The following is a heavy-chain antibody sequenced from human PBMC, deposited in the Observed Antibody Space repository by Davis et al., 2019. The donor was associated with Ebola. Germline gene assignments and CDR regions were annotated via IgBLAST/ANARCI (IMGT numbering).Heavy chain of an antibody. CDR1: GFTFHDYA. Sequence: SLKISCAASGFTFHDYAMHWVRQGPGKGLEWVSAISWNSRTIGYAHSVKGRFIISRDNVKNSLYLQMNSLGPEDTAFYYCARALVRGVPNWFDPWGQGTLVTVSS. CDR2: ISWNSRTI. D-gene: IGHD3-10*01. CDR3: ARALVRGVPNWFDP. J-gene: IGHJ5*02. V-gene: IGHV3-9*01.